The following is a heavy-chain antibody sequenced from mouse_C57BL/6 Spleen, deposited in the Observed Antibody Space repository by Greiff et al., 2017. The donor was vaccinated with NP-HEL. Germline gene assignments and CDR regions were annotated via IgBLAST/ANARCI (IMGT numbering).Heavy chain of an antibody. CDR2: IDPSDSYT. J-gene: IGHJ3*01. CDR3: ARVVGGVSDSSGYLAY. CDR1: GYTFTSYW. Sequence: QVQLQQPGAELVKPGASVKLSCKASGYTFTSYWMQWVKQRPGQGLEWIGEIDPSDSYTNYNQKFKGKATLTVDTSSSTAYMQLSSLTSEDSAVYYCARVVGGVSDSSGYLAYWGQGTLVTVSA. D-gene: IGHD3-2*02. V-gene: IGHV1-50*01.